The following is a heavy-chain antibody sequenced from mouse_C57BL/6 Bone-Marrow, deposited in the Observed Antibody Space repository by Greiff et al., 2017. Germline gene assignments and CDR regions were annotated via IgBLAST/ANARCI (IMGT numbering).Heavy chain of an antibody. CDR2: IRNKANNHAT. J-gene: IGHJ3*01. Sequence: EVQLVESGGGLVQPGGSMKLSCAASGFTFSDAWMDWVRQSPEKGLEWVAEIRNKANNHATYYAESVKGRFTISRDDSKSSVYLQMNSLRAEDTGIYYCTPIYYDYDWFAYWGQGTLVTVSA. V-gene: IGHV6-6*01. CDR3: TPIYYDYDWFAY. CDR1: GFTFSDAW. D-gene: IGHD2-4*01.